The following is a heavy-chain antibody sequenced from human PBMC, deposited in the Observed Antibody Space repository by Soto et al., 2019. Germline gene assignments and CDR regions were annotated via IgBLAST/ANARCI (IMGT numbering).Heavy chain of an antibody. Sequence: GGSLRLSCAASGFTFSSYAMSWVRQAPGKGLEWVSAISGSGGSTYYADSVKGRFTISRDNSKNTLYLQMNSLRAEDTAVYYCAKDKAVAGILPGDYFDYWGQGTLVTVSS. V-gene: IGHV3-23*01. J-gene: IGHJ4*02. D-gene: IGHD6-19*01. CDR2: ISGSGGST. CDR3: AKDKAVAGILPGDYFDY. CDR1: GFTFSSYA.